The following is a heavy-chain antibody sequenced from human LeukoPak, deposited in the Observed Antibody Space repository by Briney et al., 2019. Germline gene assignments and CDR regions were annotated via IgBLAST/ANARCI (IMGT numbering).Heavy chain of an antibody. Sequence: GGSLRLSCAASGFTVSSNYMSWVRQAPGKGLEWVSVIYSGGSTYYADSVKGRFTISRDNSKNTLYLQMNSLRAEDTAVYYCARHEVYGHDSWFDPWGQGTLVAVSS. J-gene: IGHJ5*02. CDR3: ARHEVYGHDSWFDP. V-gene: IGHV3-66*04. CDR1: GFTVSSNY. CDR2: IYSGGST. D-gene: IGHD3-16*01.